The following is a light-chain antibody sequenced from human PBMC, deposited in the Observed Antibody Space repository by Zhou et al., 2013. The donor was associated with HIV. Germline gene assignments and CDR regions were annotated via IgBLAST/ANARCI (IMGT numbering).Light chain of an antibody. V-gene: IGLV1-44*01. Sequence: QSVLTQPPSASGTPGQRVTISCSGSSSNIGSNTVNWYQQLPGTAPKLLIYRNNQRPSGVPDRFSGSKSGTSASLAISGLQSEDEADYYCEAWDDSLSGSYVFGTGTRSPS. CDR1: SSNIGSNT. CDR2: RNN. CDR3: EAWDDSLSGSYV. J-gene: IGLJ1*01.